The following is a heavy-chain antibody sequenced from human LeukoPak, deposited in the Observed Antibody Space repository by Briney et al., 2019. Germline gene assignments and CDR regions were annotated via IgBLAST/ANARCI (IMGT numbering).Heavy chain of an antibody. J-gene: IGHJ4*02. Sequence: PGGSLRLSCAASGFTFSSYSMNWVRQAPGKGLEWVSSISSSSSYIYYADSVKGRFTISRDNAKNSLYLQMNSLRAEDTAVYYCARVRLGYSGYDSGYWCQETQVTVAS. D-gene: IGHD5-12*01. V-gene: IGHV3-21*01. CDR1: GFTFSSYS. CDR3: ARVRLGYSGYDSGY. CDR2: ISSSSSYI.